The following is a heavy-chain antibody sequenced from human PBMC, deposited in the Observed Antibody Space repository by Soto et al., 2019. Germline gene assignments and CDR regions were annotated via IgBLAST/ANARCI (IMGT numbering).Heavy chain of an antibody. J-gene: IGHJ4*02. V-gene: IGHV1-46*01. CDR2: INPSGGST. CDR1: GYTFSTYY. Sequence: ASVKVSCKASGYTFSTYYMHWVRQAPGQGYEWMGIINPSGGSTTFAQKFQGRVTMTRDTSTTTVYMELSSLKSEDTAVYYCARYDYNGYYFDYWGQGTLVTVSS. CDR3: ARYDYNGYYFDY. D-gene: IGHD4-4*01.